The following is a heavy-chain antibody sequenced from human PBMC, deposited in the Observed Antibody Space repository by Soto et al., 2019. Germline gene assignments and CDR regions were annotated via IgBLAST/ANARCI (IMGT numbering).Heavy chain of an antibody. D-gene: IGHD6-13*01. CDR1: GFTFSSYA. CDR2: ISGSGGST. J-gene: IGHJ4*02. V-gene: IGHV3-23*01. CDR3: AYSSTPFDY. Sequence: GGSLRLPYTASGFTFSSYAMSWVRQAPGKGLEWVSAISGSGGSTYYADSVKGRFTISRDNSKNTLYLQMNSLRAEDPAVYYCAYSSTPFDYWGQGTLVTVS.